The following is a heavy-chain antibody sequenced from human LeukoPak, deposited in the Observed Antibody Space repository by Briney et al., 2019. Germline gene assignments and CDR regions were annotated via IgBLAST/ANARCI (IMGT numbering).Heavy chain of an antibody. CDR1: GFTFSSYA. D-gene: IGHD3-10*01. CDR2: ISGSGGST. Sequence: GGSLRLSCAASGFTFSSYAMSWVRQAPGKGLEWVSAISGSGGSTYYADSVKGRFTISRDNSKNTLYLQMNSLRAEDTAVYYCAKDPRWFGELLYTPTFGYWGQGTLVTVSS. V-gene: IGHV3-23*01. CDR3: AKDPRWFGELLYTPTFGY. J-gene: IGHJ4*02.